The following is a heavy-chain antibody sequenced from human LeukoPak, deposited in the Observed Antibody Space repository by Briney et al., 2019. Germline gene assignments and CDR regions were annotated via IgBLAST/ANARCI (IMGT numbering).Heavy chain of an antibody. D-gene: IGHD6-19*01. CDR1: GFTFSSYA. CDR2: ISGSGGST. CDR3: AKWRDSSGWYYFDY. Sequence: GGSLRLSCAASGFTFSSYAMSWVRQAPGKGLEWVSAISGSGGSTYYADSVKGRFTISRDNSKNTLYLQMNSLRAENTAVYYCAKWRDSSGWYYFDYWGQGTLVTVSS. V-gene: IGHV3-23*01. J-gene: IGHJ4*02.